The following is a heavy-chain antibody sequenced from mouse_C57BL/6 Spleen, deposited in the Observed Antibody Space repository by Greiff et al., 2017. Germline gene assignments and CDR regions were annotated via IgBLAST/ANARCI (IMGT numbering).Heavy chain of an antibody. V-gene: IGHV5-17*01. Sequence: EVQLVESGGGLVKPGGSLKLSCAASGFTFSDYGMHWVRQAPEQGLEWVAYISSGSSTIYSSDTVKGRFTITRDNAKNTLFLQMTSLRSEATAMYYCARAAEWLPYIDYWGQGTTLTVSS. CDR1: GFTFSDYG. D-gene: IGHD1-3*01. CDR2: ISSGSSTI. J-gene: IGHJ2*01. CDR3: ARAAEWLPYIDY.